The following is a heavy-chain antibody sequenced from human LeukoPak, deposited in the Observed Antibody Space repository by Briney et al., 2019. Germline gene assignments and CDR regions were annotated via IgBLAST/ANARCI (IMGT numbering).Heavy chain of an antibody. V-gene: IGHV5-51*01. CDR3: ARLRTYYYDSSGRPQNAFDI. CDR2: IYPGDSDT. D-gene: IGHD3-22*01. CDR1: GYSLTNNW. Sequence: GESLKISCQVSGYSLTNNWIGWVRQVPGKGLEWMGLIYPGDSDTRYSPSFQGQVTISADKSISTAYLQWSSLKASDTAMYYCARLRTYYYDSSGRPQNAFDIWGQGTMVTVSS. J-gene: IGHJ3*02.